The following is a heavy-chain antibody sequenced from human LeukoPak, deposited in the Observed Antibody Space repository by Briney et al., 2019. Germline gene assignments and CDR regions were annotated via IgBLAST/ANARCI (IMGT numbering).Heavy chain of an antibody. D-gene: IGHD2-15*01. CDR2: IYYSGST. CDR3: ARDSLRFVVVVAVGMNWFDP. J-gene: IGHJ5*02. Sequence: SETLSLTCTVSGGSISSSSYYWGWIRQPPGKGLEWIGSIYYSGSTYYNPSLKSRVTISVDTSKNQFSLKLSSVTAADTAVYYCARDSLRFVVVVAVGMNWFDPWGQGTLVTVSS. CDR1: GGSISSSSYY. V-gene: IGHV4-39*07.